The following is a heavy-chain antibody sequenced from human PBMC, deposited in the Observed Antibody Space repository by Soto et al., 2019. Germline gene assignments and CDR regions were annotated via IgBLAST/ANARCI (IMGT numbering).Heavy chain of an antibody. CDR3: ASGGITIFGVDYYGMDV. CDR2: IYYSGST. D-gene: IGHD3-3*01. CDR1: GGSISSSSYY. J-gene: IGHJ6*02. V-gene: IGHV4-39*01. Sequence: SETLSLTCTVSGGSISSSSYYWGWIRQPPGKGLEWIGSIYYSGSTYYNPSLKSRVTMSIDTSKNQFSLKLSSVTAADTAVYYCASGGITIFGVDYYGMDVWGQGTTVTVSS.